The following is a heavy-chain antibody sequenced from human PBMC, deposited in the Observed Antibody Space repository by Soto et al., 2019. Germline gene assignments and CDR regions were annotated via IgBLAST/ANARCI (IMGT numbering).Heavy chain of an antibody. CDR3: AKPRLDQLLADTNFYGMDV. CDR1: GFTFSSYA. D-gene: IGHD2-2*01. V-gene: IGHV3-23*01. CDR2: ISGSGGST. Sequence: GGSLRLSCAASGFTFSSYAMSWVRQAPGKGLEWVSAISGSGGSTYYADSVKGRFTISRDNSKNTLYLQMNSLRAEDTAVYYCAKPRLDQLLADTNFYGMDVWGQGTTVTVSS. J-gene: IGHJ6*02.